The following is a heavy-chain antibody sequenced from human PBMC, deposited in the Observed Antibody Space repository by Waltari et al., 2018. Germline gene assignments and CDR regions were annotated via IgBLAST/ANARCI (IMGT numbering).Heavy chain of an antibody. V-gene: IGHV4-39*07. CDR1: GGSISSSSYY. D-gene: IGHD3-10*01. J-gene: IGHJ5*02. CDR3: ASDIHYYGSGSYYNGWFDP. CDR2: IYYSGST. Sequence: QLQLQESGPGLVKPSETLSLTCTVSGGSISSSSYYWGWIRQPPGKGLEWIGSIYYSGSTYYNPSLKSRVTISVDTSKNQFSLKLSSVTAADTAVYYCASDIHYYGSGSYYNGWFDPWGQGTLVTVSS.